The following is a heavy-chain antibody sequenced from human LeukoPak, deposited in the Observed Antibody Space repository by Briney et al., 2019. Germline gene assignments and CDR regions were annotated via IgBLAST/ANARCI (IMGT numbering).Heavy chain of an antibody. Sequence: PGGSLRLSCAASGFTVSSNYMSWVRQAPGKGLEWVSVIYSGGSTYYADSVKGRFTISRDNSKNTLYLQMNSLRAEDTAVYYCARHAVVVVAAIWDYYMDVWGKGTTVTVSS. CDR2: IYSGGST. CDR1: GFTVSSNY. D-gene: IGHD2-15*01. CDR3: ARHAVVVVAAIWDYYMDV. J-gene: IGHJ6*03. V-gene: IGHV3-53*01.